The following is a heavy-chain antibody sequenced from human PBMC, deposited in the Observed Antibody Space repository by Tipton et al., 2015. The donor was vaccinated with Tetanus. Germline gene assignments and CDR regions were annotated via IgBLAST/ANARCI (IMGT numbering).Heavy chain of an antibody. CDR3: ARVPGTTVPTQDYYYYGMDV. D-gene: IGHD4-11*01. Sequence: QLVQSGAEVKKPGASVKVSCKASGYTFTGYYMHWVRQAPGQGLEWMGWINPNSGGTNYAQKFQGRVTMTRDTSISTAYMELSRLRSDDTAVYYCARVPGTTVPTQDYYYYGMDVWGQGTTVTVSS. CDR2: INPNSGGT. V-gene: IGHV1-2*02. CDR1: GYTFTGYY. J-gene: IGHJ6*02.